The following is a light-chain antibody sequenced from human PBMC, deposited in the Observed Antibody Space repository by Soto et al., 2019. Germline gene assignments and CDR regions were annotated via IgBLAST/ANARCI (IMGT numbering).Light chain of an antibody. CDR3: AAWDDSLNGLV. V-gene: IGLV1-44*01. CDR2: SND. CDR1: SSNIGSNT. J-gene: IGLJ2*01. Sequence: QSVLTQPPSASGTPGQRLTISCSGSSSNIGSNTVTWYQQLPGTAPKVLIHSNDRRPSGVPDRFSGSKSGTSASLAISGLLSDDEGDYYCAAWDDSLNGLVFGGGTKLTVL.